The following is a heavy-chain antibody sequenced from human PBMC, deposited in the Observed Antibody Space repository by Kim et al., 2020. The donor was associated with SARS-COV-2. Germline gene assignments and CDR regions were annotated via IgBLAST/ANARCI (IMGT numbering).Heavy chain of an antibody. Sequence: GDSDARYSPSFQGQVTISADKSINTAYLQWSRLKASDTAMYYCARLTMGHWGQGTLVTVSS. V-gene: IGHV5-51*01. D-gene: IGHD3-10*01. CDR2: GDSDA. J-gene: IGHJ4*02. CDR3: ARLTMGH.